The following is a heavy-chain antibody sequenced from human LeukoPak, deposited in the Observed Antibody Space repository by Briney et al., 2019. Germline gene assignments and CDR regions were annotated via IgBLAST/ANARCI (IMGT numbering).Heavy chain of an antibody. Sequence: PSETLSLTCAVSGGSISSGGYSWSWIRQPPGKGLEWIGYIYHSGSTYYNPSLKSRVTIPVDRSKNQFSLKLSSVTAADTAVYYCARGEDYYDSSGSPFDPWGQGTLVTVSS. CDR3: ARGEDYYDSSGSPFDP. J-gene: IGHJ5*02. CDR1: GGSISSGGYS. CDR2: IYHSGST. V-gene: IGHV4-30-2*01. D-gene: IGHD3-22*01.